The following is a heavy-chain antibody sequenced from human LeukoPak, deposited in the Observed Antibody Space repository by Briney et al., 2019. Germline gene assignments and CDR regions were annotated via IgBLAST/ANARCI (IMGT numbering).Heavy chain of an antibody. D-gene: IGHD3-10*01. J-gene: IGHJ5*02. CDR3: ARDGPQLLWFGESINWFDP. V-gene: IGHV4-31*03. Sequence: PLETLSLTCTVSGGSISSGGYYWSWIRQHPGKGLEWIGYIYYSGSTYYNPSLKSRVTISVDTSKNQFSLKLSSVTAADTAVYYCARDGPQLLWFGESINWFDPWGQGTLVTVSS. CDR2: IYYSGST. CDR1: GGSISSGGYY.